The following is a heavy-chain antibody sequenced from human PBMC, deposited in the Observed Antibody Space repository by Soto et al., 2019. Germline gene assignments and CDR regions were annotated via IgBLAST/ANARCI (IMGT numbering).Heavy chain of an antibody. V-gene: IGHV4-34*01. J-gene: IGHJ4*02. D-gene: IGHD6-13*01. CDR2: INHSGII. CDR3: ARGGRQQLIPTPISYKIDY. CDR1: GGSFSGYY. Sequence: QVQLQQWGAGLLKPSETLSLTCAVYGGSFSGYYWRWIRQPPGKGLEWIGEINHSGIINYNPSLKSRVTISVDMSKNQFSLKLSSVTAADTAVYYCARGGRQQLIPTPISYKIDYWGQGTLVTVSS.